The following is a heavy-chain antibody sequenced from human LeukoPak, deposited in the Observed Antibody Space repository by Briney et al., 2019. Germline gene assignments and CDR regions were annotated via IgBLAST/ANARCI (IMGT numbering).Heavy chain of an antibody. D-gene: IGHD3-3*01. Sequence: GRSLRLSCAASGFTFSSYAMSWVRQAPGKGLEWVSAISGSGGSTYYADSVKGRFTISRDNSKNTLYLQMNSLRAEDTAVYYCAKEYDFWSGYSRYYFDCWGQGTLVTVSS. CDR1: GFTFSSYA. V-gene: IGHV3-23*01. J-gene: IGHJ4*02. CDR3: AKEYDFWSGYSRYYFDC. CDR2: ISGSGGST.